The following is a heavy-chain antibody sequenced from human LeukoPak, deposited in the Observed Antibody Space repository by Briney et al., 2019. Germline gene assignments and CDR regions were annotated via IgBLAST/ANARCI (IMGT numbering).Heavy chain of an antibody. CDR3: ARLPSGSYYYYMDV. Sequence: GSLRLSCAASGFTFSSYSMNWVRQAPGKGLEWIGEINHSGSTNYNPSLKSRVTISVDTSKNQFSLKLSSVTAADTAVYYCARLPSGSYYYYMDVWGKGTTVTVSS. CDR2: INHSGST. D-gene: IGHD1-26*01. J-gene: IGHJ6*03. V-gene: IGHV4-34*01. CDR1: GFTFSSYS.